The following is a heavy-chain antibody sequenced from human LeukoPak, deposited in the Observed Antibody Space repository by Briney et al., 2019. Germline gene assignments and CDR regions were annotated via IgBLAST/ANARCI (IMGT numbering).Heavy chain of an antibody. CDR2: VHLNGAT. Sequence: PSETLSLTCAVSGGSITTISWWCWLRQPPGKGLEWIGEVHLNGATNYNPSLESRFSMSIDKSNNHLSLEVTSVTAADTAMYYCTRERGASSPLSFWGQGTVVTVSS. CDR3: TRERGASSPLSF. V-gene: IGHV4-4*02. D-gene: IGHD2-15*01. J-gene: IGHJ1*01. CDR1: GGSITTISW.